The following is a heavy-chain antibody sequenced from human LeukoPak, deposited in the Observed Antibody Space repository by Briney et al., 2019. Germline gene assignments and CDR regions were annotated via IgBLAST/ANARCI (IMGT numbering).Heavy chain of an antibody. CDR1: GGTFSRYA. V-gene: IGHV1-18*01. Sequence: ASVKVSCKASGGTFSRYAISWVRQAPGQGLEWMGWISAYNGNTNYAQKLQGRVTMTTDTSTSTAYMELRSLRSDDTAVHYCARDRGGSYSSLDYWGQGTLVTVSS. J-gene: IGHJ4*02. CDR3: ARDRGGSYSSLDY. D-gene: IGHD1-26*01. CDR2: ISAYNGNT.